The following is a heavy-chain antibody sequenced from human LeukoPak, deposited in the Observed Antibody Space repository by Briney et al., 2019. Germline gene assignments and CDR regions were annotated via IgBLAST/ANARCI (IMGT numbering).Heavy chain of an antibody. J-gene: IGHJ3*02. CDR1: GGSISTYY. Sequence: SGTLSLTCTVSGGSISTYYWSWIRQPPGKGLEWIGYIYDSGSTSYNPTLKSRVTISVDTSKNHFSLKLSSVTAADTAVYHCARRSPYLRAFDIWGQGTMVTVSS. D-gene: IGHD2-21*01. V-gene: IGHV4-59*08. CDR3: ARRSPYLRAFDI. CDR2: IYDSGST.